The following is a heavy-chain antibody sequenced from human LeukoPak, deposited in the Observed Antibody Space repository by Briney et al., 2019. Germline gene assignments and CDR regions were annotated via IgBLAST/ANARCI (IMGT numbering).Heavy chain of an antibody. CDR2: INHSGCT. D-gene: IGHD3-16*02. V-gene: IGHV4-34*01. CDR1: GGSFSGYY. CDR3: ARGSFDAFDI. Sequence: SETLSLTCAVYGGSFSGYYWSWIRQPPGKGLEWIGEINHSGCTNYTPSLKSRVTISIDTSKNQFSLKLSSVTAAGTAVYYCARGSFDAFDIWGQGTMVTVSS. J-gene: IGHJ3*02.